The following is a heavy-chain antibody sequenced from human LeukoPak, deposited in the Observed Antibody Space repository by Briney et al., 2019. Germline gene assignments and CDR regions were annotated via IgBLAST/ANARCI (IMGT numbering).Heavy chain of an antibody. CDR3: ARGRAAAGTDY. CDR2: INHSGST. D-gene: IGHD6-13*01. Sequence: SETLSLTCAVYGGSFSGYYWSWIRQPPGKGLEWIGEINHSGSTNYNPSLKSRVTISVDTSKNQFSPKLSSVTAADTAVYYCARGRAAAGTDYWGQGTLVTVSS. V-gene: IGHV4-34*01. CDR1: GGSFSGYY. J-gene: IGHJ4*02.